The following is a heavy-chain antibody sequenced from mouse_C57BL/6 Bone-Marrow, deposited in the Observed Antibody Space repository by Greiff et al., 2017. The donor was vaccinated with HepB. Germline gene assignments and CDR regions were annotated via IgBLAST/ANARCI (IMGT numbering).Heavy chain of an antibody. V-gene: IGHV5-6*01. Sequence: EVQLQQSGGDLVKPGGSLKLSCAASGFTFSSYGMSWVRQTPDKRLEWVATISSGGSYTYYPDSVKGRFTISRDNAKNTLYLQMSSLKSEDTAMYYCARHDDGYYYFDYWGQGTTLTVSS. D-gene: IGHD2-3*01. CDR2: ISSGGSYT. J-gene: IGHJ2*01. CDR3: ARHDDGYYYFDY. CDR1: GFTFSSYG.